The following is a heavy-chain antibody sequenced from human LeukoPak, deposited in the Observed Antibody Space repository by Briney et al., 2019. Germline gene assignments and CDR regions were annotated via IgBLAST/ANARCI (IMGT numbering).Heavy chain of an antibody. J-gene: IGHJ4*02. CDR3: ARSLGTYSSGYYKHHFDY. CDR1: RYSFTTYW. CDR2: IYPGDSDT. V-gene: IGHV5-51*01. Sequence: GESLKISCKGSRYSFTTYWIGWVRQMPGKGLEWMGIIYPGDSDTRYSTSFQGQVTISVDKSISTAYLQWSSLKASDTAMYYCARSLGTYSSGYYKHHFDYWGQGTLVTVSS. D-gene: IGHD3-22*01.